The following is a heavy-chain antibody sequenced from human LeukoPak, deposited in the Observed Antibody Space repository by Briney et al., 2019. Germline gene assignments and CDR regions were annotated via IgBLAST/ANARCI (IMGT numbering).Heavy chain of an antibody. CDR1: GYTFTSYN. CDR2: INPSGGST. Sequence: SVKVSCKASGYTFTSYNMHWVRQAHRQGPEWMGIINPSGGSTSYAQKFQGRVTMTRDTSTSSVYMELSSLRSEDTAVYYCAIYGSGSYQNFDYWGQGTLVTVSS. D-gene: IGHD3-10*01. J-gene: IGHJ4*02. CDR3: AIYGSGSYQNFDY. V-gene: IGHV1-46*01.